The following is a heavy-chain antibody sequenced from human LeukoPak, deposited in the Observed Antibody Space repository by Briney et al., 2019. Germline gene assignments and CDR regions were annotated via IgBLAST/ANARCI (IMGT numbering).Heavy chain of an antibody. J-gene: IGHJ4*02. CDR3: ARDGSGDY. CDR2: ISSDGTNK. CDR1: GFTFSTYS. Sequence: PGGSLRLSCAASGFTFSTYSMNWVRQAPGKGLEWVAVISSDGTNKDYADSVKGRFTISRDNAKNSLYLQMNSLRAEDTAVYYCARDGSGDYWGQGTLVTVSS. D-gene: IGHD2-2*03. V-gene: IGHV3-30*03.